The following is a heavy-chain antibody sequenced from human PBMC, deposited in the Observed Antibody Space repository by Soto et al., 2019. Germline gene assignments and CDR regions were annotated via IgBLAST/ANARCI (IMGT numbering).Heavy chain of an antibody. CDR1: GASFSGSY. CDR2: AYYSGTT. CDR3: AVWSALTQYYFDS. V-gene: IGHV4-59*13. J-gene: IGHJ4*01. D-gene: IGHD3-3*01. Sequence: PSETLSLTCAVSGASFSGSYWSWIRQPPGKGLEWIGYAYYSGTTVYNPSLKSRVSISVDTSKTHVSLRLNSVTAADTAVYYCAVWSALTQYYFDSWGHGTLVTVSS.